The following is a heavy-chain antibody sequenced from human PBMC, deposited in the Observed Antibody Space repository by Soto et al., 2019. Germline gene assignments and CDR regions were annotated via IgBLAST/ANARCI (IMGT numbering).Heavy chain of an antibody. CDR3: TRIYDYGDYTFHFDY. V-gene: IGHV3-73*01. D-gene: IGHD4-17*01. Sequence: EVQLVESGGGLVQPGGSLKLACAASGFMFSGFTMHWVRQASGKGLERVGRIRSKAHSYATTYAASVKGRFTISRDDSKNTAYLQMNSLKTEETAVYYCTRIYDYGDYTFHFDYWGQGTLVTVSS. CDR1: GFMFSGFT. J-gene: IGHJ4*02. CDR2: IRSKAHSYAT.